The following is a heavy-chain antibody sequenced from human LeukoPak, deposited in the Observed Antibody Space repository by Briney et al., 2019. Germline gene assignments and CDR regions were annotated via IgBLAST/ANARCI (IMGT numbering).Heavy chain of an antibody. CDR2: VSPKTGRT. CDR3: ARESERNDGWFDP. CDR1: GYTFRIHD. Sequence: ASVKVSCKASGYTFRIHDINWVRQATGQGLEWMGWVSPKTGRTGYAQKFQGRVYMTTNASLSTAYMELSSLRSDATAVYFCARESERNDGWFDPWGQGTLVTVSS. V-gene: IGHV1-8*01. D-gene: IGHD1-1*01. J-gene: IGHJ5*02.